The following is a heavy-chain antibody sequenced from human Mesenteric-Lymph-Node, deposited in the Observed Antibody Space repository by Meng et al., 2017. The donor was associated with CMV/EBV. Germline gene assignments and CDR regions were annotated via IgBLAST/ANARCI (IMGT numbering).Heavy chain of an antibody. D-gene: IGHD3-10*01. CDR3: ARDTLTYSYGPGWIDP. CDR1: GGSISSSWHY. Sequence: RRLPESGPRLVKPSETLSLKCPVSGGSISSSWHYWGWIRQPPGKGLEWIGSIFYSGSAHYNPALESRVTISIDKSKNEFFLNLGSVTAADTAMYFCARDTLTYSYGPGWIDPWGQGTLVTVSS. V-gene: IGHV4-39*02. CDR2: IFYSGSA. J-gene: IGHJ5*02.